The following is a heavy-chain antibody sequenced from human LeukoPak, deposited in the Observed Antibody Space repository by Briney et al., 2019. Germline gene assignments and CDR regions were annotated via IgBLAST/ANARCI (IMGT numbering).Heavy chain of an antibody. Sequence: GESLKISCKGSGYSFTSYWIGWVRQMPGKVLEWMGIIYPGDSDTRYSPSFQGQVTISADQSISTAYLQWSSLKASDTAMYYCARTITYYYGSGQYYYYYGMDVWGQGTTVTVSS. J-gene: IGHJ6*02. CDR2: IYPGDSDT. D-gene: IGHD3-10*01. CDR3: ARTITYYYGSGQYYYYYGMDV. V-gene: IGHV5-51*01. CDR1: GYSFTSYW.